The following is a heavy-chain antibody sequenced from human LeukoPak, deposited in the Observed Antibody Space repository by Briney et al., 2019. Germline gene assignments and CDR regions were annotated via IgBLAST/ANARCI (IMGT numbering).Heavy chain of an antibody. J-gene: IGHJ4*02. CDR1: GYTFTGYY. Sequence: ASVKVSCKASGYTFTGYYMHWVRQAPGQGLEWMGWIDPNSGGTNYAQKFQGRVTMTRDTSISTAYMELSRLRSDDTAVYYCARAIQLWLYNDYWGQGTLVTVSS. CDR2: IDPNSGGT. V-gene: IGHV1-2*02. D-gene: IGHD5-18*01. CDR3: ARAIQLWLYNDY.